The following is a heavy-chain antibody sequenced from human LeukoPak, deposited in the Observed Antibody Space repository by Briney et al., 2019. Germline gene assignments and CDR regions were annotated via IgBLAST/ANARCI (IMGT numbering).Heavy chain of an antibody. V-gene: IGHV1-8*03. D-gene: IGHD3-10*01. J-gene: IGHJ6*03. CDR3: ARGPYYYGSGRDYYYYMDV. Sequence: ASVKVSCKASGYTFTSYDINWVRQATGQGLEWMGWMNPNSGNTGYAQKFQGRVTITRNTSISTAYMELSSPRSEDTAVYYCARGPYYYGSGRDYYYYMDVWGKGTTVTVSS. CDR1: GYTFTSYD. CDR2: MNPNSGNT.